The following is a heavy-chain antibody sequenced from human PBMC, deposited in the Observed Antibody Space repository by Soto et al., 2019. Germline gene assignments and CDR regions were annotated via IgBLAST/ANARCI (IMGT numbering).Heavy chain of an antibody. Sequence: GGSLRLSCAASGFTFSSYAMSWVRQAPGKGLEWVSAISGNGGSTYYADSVKGRFTISRDNSKNTLYLQMNSLRAEDTAVYYCAKDQVLRFLEWLSSSYFDYWGQGTLVTVSS. D-gene: IGHD3-3*01. CDR3: AKDQVLRFLEWLSSSYFDY. CDR1: GFTFSSYA. CDR2: ISGNGGST. J-gene: IGHJ4*02. V-gene: IGHV3-23*01.